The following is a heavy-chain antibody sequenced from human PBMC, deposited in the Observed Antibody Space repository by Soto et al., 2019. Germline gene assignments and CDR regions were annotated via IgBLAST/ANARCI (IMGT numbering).Heavy chain of an antibody. Sequence: SGPTLVNPTQTLTLTCTFSGFSLSTSGVGVGWIRQPPGKALEWLALIYWNDDKRYSPPLKSRLTITKDTSKNQVVLTMTNMDPVDTATYYCAHSNGNYGFWSGPQPFDYWGQGTLVTVSS. J-gene: IGHJ4*02. CDR3: AHSNGNYGFWSGPQPFDY. CDR2: IYWNDDK. D-gene: IGHD3-3*01. CDR1: GFSLSTSGVG. V-gene: IGHV2-5*01.